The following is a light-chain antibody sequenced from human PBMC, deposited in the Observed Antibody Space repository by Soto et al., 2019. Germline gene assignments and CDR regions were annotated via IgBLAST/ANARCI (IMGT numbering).Light chain of an antibody. Sequence: DIFMTQSPATLSVSPGERATLSCRASQTVSSNLAWYQQKPGQAPRLLIYGACTRAPGIPARVSGSGSGTEFTRTISSLQSEDFAVYYCQQYHDWPPFTLRPGTRVEIK. CDR2: GAC. J-gene: IGKJ3*01. V-gene: IGKV3-15*01. CDR1: QTVSSN. CDR3: QQYHDWPPFT.